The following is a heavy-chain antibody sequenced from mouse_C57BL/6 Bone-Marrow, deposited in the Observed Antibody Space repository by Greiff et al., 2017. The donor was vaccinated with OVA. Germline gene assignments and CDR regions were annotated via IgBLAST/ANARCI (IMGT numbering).Heavy chain of an antibody. D-gene: IGHD2-2*01. J-gene: IGHJ2*01. CDR1: GFSFNTYA. Sequence: EVHLVESGGGLVQPKGSLKLSCAASGFSFNTYAMNWVRQAPGKGLEWVARIRSKSNNYATYYADSVKDRFTISRDDSESMLYLQMNNLKTEDTAMYYCVRYGYDDYFDYWGQGTTLTVSS. CDR3: VRYGYDDYFDY. CDR2: IRSKSNNYAT. V-gene: IGHV10-1*01.